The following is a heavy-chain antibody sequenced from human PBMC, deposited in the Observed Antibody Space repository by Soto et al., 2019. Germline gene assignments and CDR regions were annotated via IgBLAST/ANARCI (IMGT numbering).Heavy chain of an antibody. D-gene: IGHD3-10*01. CDR1: GGSISSYY. CDR3: ERGLLWFGELMDV. Sequence: SETLSLTCTVSGGSISSYYWSWIRQRPGKGLEWIGYIYYSGSNNYNPSLKSRVTISVDKYKNQFSLKLSSVTAADTAVYYCERGLLWFGELMDVWGQGNTVT. V-gene: IGHV4-59*01. J-gene: IGHJ6*02. CDR2: IYYSGSN.